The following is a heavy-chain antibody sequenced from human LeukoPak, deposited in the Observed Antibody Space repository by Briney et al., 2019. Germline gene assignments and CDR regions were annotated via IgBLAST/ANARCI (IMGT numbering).Heavy chain of an antibody. CDR2: IYPGDSDT. V-gene: IGHV5-51*01. CDR1: GYSFTSYW. J-gene: IGHJ3*02. Sequence: GEPLKISCKGSGYSFTSYWIGWVRQLPGKGLGWMGIIYPGDSDTRYSPSFQGQVSISADKSISTAYLQWSSLKASDTAMYYCARHDPLSYYYDSSGSPWTFDIWGQGTMVTVSS. CDR3: ARHDPLSYYYDSSGSPWTFDI. D-gene: IGHD3-22*01.